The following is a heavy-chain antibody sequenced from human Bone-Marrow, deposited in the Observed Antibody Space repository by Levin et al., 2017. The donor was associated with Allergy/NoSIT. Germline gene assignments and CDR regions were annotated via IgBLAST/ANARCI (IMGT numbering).Heavy chain of an antibody. CDR3: ARSMENNWFDP. J-gene: IGHJ5*02. CDR1: GFTFSSYS. V-gene: IGHV3-21*01. D-gene: IGHD3-3*01. CDR2: ISSSSSYI. Sequence: GESLKISCAASGFTFSSYSMNWVRQAPGKGLEWVSSISSSSSYIYYADSVKGRFTISRDNAKNSLYLQMNSLRAEDTAVYYCARSMENNWFDPWGQGTLVTVSS.